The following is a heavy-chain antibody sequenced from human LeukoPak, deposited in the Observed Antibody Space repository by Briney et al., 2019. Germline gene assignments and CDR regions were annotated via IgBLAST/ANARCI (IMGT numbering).Heavy chain of an antibody. D-gene: IGHD3-3*01. Sequence: ASVKVSCKASGYTFTSYGISWVRQAPGQGLEWMGWMNPNSGNTGYAQKFQGRVTMTRNTSISTAYMELSSLRSEDTAVYYCARVGPYDFWSGSTGKFDYWGQGTLVTVSS. CDR2: MNPNSGNT. CDR1: GYTFTSYG. CDR3: ARVGPYDFWSGSTGKFDY. V-gene: IGHV1-8*02. J-gene: IGHJ4*02.